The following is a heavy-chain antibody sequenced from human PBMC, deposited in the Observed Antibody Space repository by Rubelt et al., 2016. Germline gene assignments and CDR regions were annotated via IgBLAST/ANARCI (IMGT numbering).Heavy chain of an antibody. Sequence: QVQLQQWGAGLLKPSETLSLTCAVYGGSFSGFYWSWIRQPPGKGLEWVGDINHSGSTNYNPSLKSRVTISVDTSKNQFSLGLTSWTAADPAVYYCARHGVLGSADRYFDYWGQGTLVTVSS. V-gene: IGHV4-34*01. J-gene: IGHJ4*02. CDR2: INHSGST. CDR3: ARHGVLGSADRYFDY. D-gene: IGHD1-26*01. CDR1: GGSFSGFY.